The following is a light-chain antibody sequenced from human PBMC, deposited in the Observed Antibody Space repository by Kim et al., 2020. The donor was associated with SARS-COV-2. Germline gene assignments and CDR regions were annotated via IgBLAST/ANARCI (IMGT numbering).Light chain of an antibody. V-gene: IGLV2-14*03. Sequence: QSALTQPASVSGSPGQSITISCTGTSSDIGIYDYVSWYQQHPGKAPKLMIYDVLNRPSGLSNRFSGSKSGNTASLTISGLQAEDEADYYCSSYTSSSTWVFGGGTKVTVL. CDR3: SSYTSSSTWV. CDR2: DVL. CDR1: SSDIGIYDY. J-gene: IGLJ3*02.